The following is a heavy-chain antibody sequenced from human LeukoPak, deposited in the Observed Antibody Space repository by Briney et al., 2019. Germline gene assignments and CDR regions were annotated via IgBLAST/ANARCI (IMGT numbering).Heavy chain of an antibody. CDR1: GYTFTHYD. Sequence: ASVTVSCKPSGYTFTHYDICWVRQAPGQGLEWMGRISPYNGDTYYAQKLQGRVTMTTDTSTRTAYLRLESLTSDDTAVYYWARKRGGCYPDWGQGTLVIVSS. CDR3: ARKRGGCYPD. CDR2: ISPYNGDT. V-gene: IGHV1-18*01. D-gene: IGHD2-15*01. J-gene: IGHJ4*02.